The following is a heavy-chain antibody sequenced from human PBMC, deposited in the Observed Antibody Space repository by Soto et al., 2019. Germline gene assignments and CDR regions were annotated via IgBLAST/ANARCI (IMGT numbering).Heavy chain of an antibody. CDR3: AKDQRHCSGGSCYPSLSDY. V-gene: IGHV3-23*01. J-gene: IGHJ4*02. D-gene: IGHD2-15*01. CDR1: GFTFATYA. CDR2: IDGGGRLT. Sequence: LRLSCAASGFTFATYAMTWVRQAPGKGLDWVSAIDGGGRLTYYADSVKGRFTISRDNLKNRLYLEMNSLRAEDTAVYYCAKDQRHCSGGSCYPSLSDYWGQGTLVTVSS.